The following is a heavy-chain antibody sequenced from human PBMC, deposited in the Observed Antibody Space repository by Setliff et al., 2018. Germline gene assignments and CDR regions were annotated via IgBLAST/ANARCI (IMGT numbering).Heavy chain of an antibody. J-gene: IGHJ4*02. CDR3: ARGGYNGYAVFDD. CDR1: GGSISSYY. CDR2: IYYTGSP. Sequence: SETLSLTCTVSGGSISSYYWSWIRQPPGKGLDWIGNIYYTGSPSYSPSLRSRGTISVDTSKNKFSLSLSSVTAADTAVYYCARGGYNGYAVFDDWGQGALVTVSS. V-gene: IGHV4-59*01. D-gene: IGHD5-12*01.